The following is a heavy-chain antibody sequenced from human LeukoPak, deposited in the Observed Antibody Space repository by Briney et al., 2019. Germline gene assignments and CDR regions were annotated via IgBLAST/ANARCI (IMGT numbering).Heavy chain of an antibody. CDR2: IKSKGDGETT. J-gene: IGHJ4*02. CDR1: GFTFTNAW. CDR3: TTDLGITMIRGVIVF. Sequence: GGSLRLSCAASGFTFTNAWMSWVRQAPGKGLEWVARIKSKGDGETTDYAAPVKGRFTMSRDDSKATLYLQMNSLKTEDTAVYFCTTDLGITMIRGVIVFWGQGTLVTVSS. D-gene: IGHD3-10*01. V-gene: IGHV3-15*01.